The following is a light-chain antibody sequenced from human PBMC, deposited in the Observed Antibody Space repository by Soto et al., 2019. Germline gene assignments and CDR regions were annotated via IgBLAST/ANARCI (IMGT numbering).Light chain of an antibody. CDR1: QSVSSSY. CDR3: QQYGSSPT. Sequence: EILLTQSPGTLSLSPGERATLSCRASQSVSSSYLAWYQPKPGQAPRLLIYGASSRATGIPDRFSGSGSGTDFTLTIRRLEPEYFAVYYCQQYGSSPTFGQGTRLEIK. CDR2: GAS. V-gene: IGKV3-20*01. J-gene: IGKJ5*01.